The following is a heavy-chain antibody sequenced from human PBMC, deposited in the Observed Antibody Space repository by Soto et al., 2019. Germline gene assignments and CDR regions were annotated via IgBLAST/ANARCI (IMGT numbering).Heavy chain of an antibody. CDR2: IRGSGGPT. CDR3: VKDFRVGYEWTRD. V-gene: IGHV3-23*01. CDR1: GFIFSNYA. D-gene: IGHD5-12*01. Sequence: DVQLLESGGDLVQPGGSLRLSCAASGFIFSNYAMSWVRQAPGKGLEWVSLIRGSGGPTNYADSVKGRFTVSRDNSKNILLLQMNSLRPEDTAVYYCVKDFRVGYEWTRDWGQGTLVTVSS. J-gene: IGHJ4*02.